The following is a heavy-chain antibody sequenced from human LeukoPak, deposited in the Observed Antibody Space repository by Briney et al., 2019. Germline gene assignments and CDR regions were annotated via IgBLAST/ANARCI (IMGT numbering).Heavy chain of an antibody. CDR2: INHSENT. J-gene: IGHJ4*02. CDR3: ARSAAAGTVFAFDY. D-gene: IGHD6-13*01. Sequence: PSETLSLTCAVYGGSFSGYYWSWIRQPLGKGLEWIGEINHSENTDYNPSLKSRVTISVDTSKNQFSLKLSSVTAADTAVYYCARSAAAGTVFAFDYWGQGTLVTVSS. CDR1: GGSFSGYY. V-gene: IGHV4-34*01.